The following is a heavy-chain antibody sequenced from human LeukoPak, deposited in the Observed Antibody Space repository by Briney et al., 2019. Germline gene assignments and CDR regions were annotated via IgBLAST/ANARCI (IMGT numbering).Heavy chain of an antibody. J-gene: IGHJ4*02. CDR1: GFTFSNYA. D-gene: IGHD6-13*01. CDR2: ISVGGTTT. Sequence: GGSLRLSCVASGFTFSNYAMSWICQAPGKGLEWVSSISVGGTTTYYADSVKGRFSISRDNSENTLYLQMNGLRADDTAVYSCAKSSTSSSSDYWGQGTLVTVSS. CDR3: AKSSTSSSSDY. V-gene: IGHV3-23*01.